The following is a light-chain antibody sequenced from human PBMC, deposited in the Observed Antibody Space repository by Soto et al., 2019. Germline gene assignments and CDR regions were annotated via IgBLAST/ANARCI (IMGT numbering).Light chain of an antibody. CDR2: TVS. V-gene: IGKV1-12*01. CDR3: QQGKTFPFT. Sequence: IQMTQSPSSVSASVGDTVTLSCQTSHGVSGWLAWYQQKPGKAPTLLIYTVSNLQSGVASRFSGSGSGPDFSLTITNLQPEDFSTYFCQQGKTFPFTFGPGTKV. CDR1: HGVSGW. J-gene: IGKJ3*01.